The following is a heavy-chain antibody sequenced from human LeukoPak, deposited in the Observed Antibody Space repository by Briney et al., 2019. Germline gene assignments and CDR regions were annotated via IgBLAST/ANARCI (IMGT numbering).Heavy chain of an antibody. CDR2: ISPTNGAT. J-gene: IGHJ6*02. Sequence: ASVNVSCKTSGYSFIGNYIHWVRQAPGQGLEWMGWISPTNGATNYDQRFQGRVTLTRDTSISTAFMELSGLTSDDTAVYYCARGRPLLFGVLEVWGQGTTVTVSS. CDR3: ARGRPLLFGVLEV. V-gene: IGHV1-2*02. D-gene: IGHD3-10*01. CDR1: GYSFIGNY.